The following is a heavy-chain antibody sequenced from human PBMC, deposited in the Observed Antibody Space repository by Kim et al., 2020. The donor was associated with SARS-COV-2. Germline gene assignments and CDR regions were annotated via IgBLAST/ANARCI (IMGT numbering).Heavy chain of an antibody. D-gene: IGHD3-9*01. Sequence: GGSLRLSCAASGFTFSSYGMHWVRQAPGKGLEWVAVIWYDGSNKYYADSVKGRFTISRDNSKNTLYLQMNSLRAEDTAVYYCARMTHADFDWLLPPEGDYFDYWGQGTLVTVSS. J-gene: IGHJ4*02. CDR2: IWYDGSNK. CDR1: GFTFSSYG. CDR3: ARMTHADFDWLLPPEGDYFDY. V-gene: IGHV3-33*01.